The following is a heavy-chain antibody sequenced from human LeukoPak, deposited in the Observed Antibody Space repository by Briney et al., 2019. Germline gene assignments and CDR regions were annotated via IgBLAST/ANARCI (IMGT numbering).Heavy chain of an antibody. D-gene: IGHD3-10*01. CDR3: ARDKYYYGSGSPYYMDV. CDR1: GGSISSYY. V-gene: IGHV4-4*07. J-gene: IGHJ6*03. Sequence: SETLSLTCTVSGGSISSYYWSWIRQPAGKGLEWIGRIYTSGSTNYNPSLKSRVTMSVDTSKNQFSLKLSSVTAADTAVYYCARDKYYYGSGSPYYMDVWGKGTTVTVSS. CDR2: IYTSGST.